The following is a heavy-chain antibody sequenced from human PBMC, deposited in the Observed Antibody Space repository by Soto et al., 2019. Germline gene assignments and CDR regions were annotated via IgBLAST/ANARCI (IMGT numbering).Heavy chain of an antibody. D-gene: IGHD1-26*01. CDR1: GFTFDDYS. CDR2: ISWDGRST. V-gene: IGHV3-43*01. Sequence: EVQLVESGGVVVQPGESLRLSCAASGFTFDDYSMHWVRQAPGKGLEWVSLISWDGRSTYYADSVKGRFTVSRDNSKNSLYLQMNSLTTEDTAFYYCGKDGAITAYTYLDYWGQGALVTVSS. J-gene: IGHJ4*02. CDR3: GKDGAITAYTYLDY.